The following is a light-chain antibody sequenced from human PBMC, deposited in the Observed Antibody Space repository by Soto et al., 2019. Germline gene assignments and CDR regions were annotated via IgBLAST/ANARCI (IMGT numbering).Light chain of an antibody. CDR1: SGSIASNY. V-gene: IGLV6-57*04. Sequence: NFMLTQPHSVSESPGKTVTISCTRSSGSIASNYVQWSQQRPGSAPTTVIYEDNQRPSAVPDRFSGSIDSSSNSASLTISGLKTEDEADYCCQSYDSSNQGVFGGGTKLTVL. CDR2: EDN. CDR3: QSYDSSNQGV. J-gene: IGLJ2*01.